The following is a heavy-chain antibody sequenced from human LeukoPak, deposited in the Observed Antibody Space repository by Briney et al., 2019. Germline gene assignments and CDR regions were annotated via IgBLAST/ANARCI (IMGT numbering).Heavy chain of an antibody. CDR2: IYYSGST. CDR1: GGSISSSSYY. Sequence: SETLSLTCTVSGGSISSSSYYWGWIRQPPGKGLEWIGSIYYSGSTYYNPSLKSRVTISVDTSKNQFSLKLSSVTAADTAVYYCARAHTMTTANAFDIWGQGTMVTVSS. V-gene: IGHV4-39*07. CDR3: ARAHTMTTANAFDI. D-gene: IGHD4-17*01. J-gene: IGHJ3*02.